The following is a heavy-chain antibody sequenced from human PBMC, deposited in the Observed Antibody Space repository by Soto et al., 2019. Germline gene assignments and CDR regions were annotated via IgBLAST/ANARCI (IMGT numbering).Heavy chain of an antibody. Sequence: EVQLVESGGGLVQPGRSLRLSCVASGFTFDDYAMHWVRQVPGKGLEWVSGISWNGATMGYGDSVKGRFTISRDNTKNYLYLQMNSLRPQDTAFYYCAKDNGGYYDSSGNFEYWGQGTLVTVSS. D-gene: IGHD3-22*01. J-gene: IGHJ4*02. CDR3: AKDNGGYYDSSGNFEY. CDR1: GFTFDDYA. V-gene: IGHV3-9*01. CDR2: ISWNGATM.